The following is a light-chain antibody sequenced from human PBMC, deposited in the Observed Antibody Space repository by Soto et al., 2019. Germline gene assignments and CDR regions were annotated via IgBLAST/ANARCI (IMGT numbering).Light chain of an antibody. CDR1: NSDVGRYNL. V-gene: IGLV2-14*02. J-gene: IGLJ2*01. CDR3: AAWDDSLSGVV. Sequence: QSALTQPASVSGSPGQSITISCTGANSDVGRYNLISWYQQRPGKAPQLIIYEADKRPSGVSNRFSGSKSGNTASLAISGLRSEDEADYYCAAWDDSLSGVVFGGGTKLTVL. CDR2: EAD.